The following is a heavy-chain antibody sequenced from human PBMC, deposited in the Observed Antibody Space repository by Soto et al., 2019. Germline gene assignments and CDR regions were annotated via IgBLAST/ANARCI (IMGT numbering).Heavy chain of an antibody. J-gene: IGHJ4*02. CDR2: IYHSGST. V-gene: IGHV4-38-2*01. CDR3: AIARPLYCSSTSRPVKSTLFDY. CDR1: GYSISSGYY. D-gene: IGHD2-2*01. Sequence: LETLSLTCAVSGYSISSGYYWGWIRQPPGKGLEWIGSIYHSGSTYYNPSLKSRVTISVDTSKNQFSLKLSSVTAADTAVSYSAIARPLYCSSTSRPVKSTLFDYWGQGTLVTVSS.